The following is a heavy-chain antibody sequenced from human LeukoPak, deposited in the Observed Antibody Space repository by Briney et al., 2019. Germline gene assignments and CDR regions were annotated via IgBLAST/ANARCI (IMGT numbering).Heavy chain of an antibody. Sequence: NPSENLSLNCTVSGVSISSSNSYWCWIRQPPGRWLEWIGSIYYSGNTYYNAALKIQVSISIDTSKHQFSLRLTCVTAADTAVYYCARQTGSGLFILPGGQGTLVSVSS. CDR2: IYYSGNT. CDR1: GVSISSSNSY. J-gene: IGHJ4*02. CDR3: ARQTGSGLFILP. D-gene: IGHD3/OR15-3a*01. V-gene: IGHV4-39*01.